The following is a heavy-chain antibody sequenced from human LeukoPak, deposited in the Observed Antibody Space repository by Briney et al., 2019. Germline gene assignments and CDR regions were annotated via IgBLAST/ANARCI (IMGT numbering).Heavy chain of an antibody. CDR3: ASNIVGATPWVYYYYMDV. Sequence: GGSLRLSCAASGFTFSDYAMHWVRQAPGKGLEGVAVISYDGSNKYYADSVKGRFTISRDNSKNTLYLQMNSLRAEDAAVYYCASNIVGATPWVYYYYMDVWGKGTTVTVSS. D-gene: IGHD1-26*01. V-gene: IGHV3-30*04. CDR1: GFTFSDYA. CDR2: ISYDGSNK. J-gene: IGHJ6*03.